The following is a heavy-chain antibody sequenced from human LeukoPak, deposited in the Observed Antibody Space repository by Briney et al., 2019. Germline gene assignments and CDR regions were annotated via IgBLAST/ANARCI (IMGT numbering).Heavy chain of an antibody. CDR2: INSDGSST. J-gene: IGHJ3*02. V-gene: IGHV3-74*01. Sequence: GGSLRLSCAASGFTFSNYWMYWVRQAPGKGLVWVSRINSDGSSTSYADSVKGRFTISRDNSKNTLYLQMNSLRAEDTAVYYCASIYDSSGRRAFDIWGQGTMVTVSS. CDR1: GFTFSNYW. D-gene: IGHD3-22*01. CDR3: ASIYDSSGRRAFDI.